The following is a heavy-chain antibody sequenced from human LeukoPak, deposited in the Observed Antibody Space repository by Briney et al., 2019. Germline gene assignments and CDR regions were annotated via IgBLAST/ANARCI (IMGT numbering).Heavy chain of an antibody. CDR2: IWYDGSNK. J-gene: IGHJ3*02. V-gene: IGHV3-33*06. CDR1: GFTFSSYG. Sequence: HPGRSLRLSCAASGFTFSSYGMHWVRQAPGKGLEWVAVIWYDGSNKYYADSVKGRFTISRDNSKNTLYLQMNSLRAEDTAVYYCANGQLEDGGSNAFDIWGQGTMVTVSS. D-gene: IGHD6-6*01. CDR3: ANGQLEDGGSNAFDI.